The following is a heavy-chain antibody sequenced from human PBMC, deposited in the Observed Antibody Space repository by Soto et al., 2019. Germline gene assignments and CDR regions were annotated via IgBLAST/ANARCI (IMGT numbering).Heavy chain of an antibody. Sequence: QVHLVQSGTEVKKPGSSVKVSCKATGGSLNSLGITWVRQAPGKRLRCMGRFFRVLEITQYSEKFQGRVTITAESSTETAYLELSGPTSDDTALYYCATNGDCKTGVCAFELWGQGTLITVS. CDR2: FFRVLEIT. CDR3: ATNGDCKTGVCAFEL. J-gene: IGHJ5*02. D-gene: IGHD2-8*01. CDR1: GGSLNSLG. V-gene: IGHV1-69*02.